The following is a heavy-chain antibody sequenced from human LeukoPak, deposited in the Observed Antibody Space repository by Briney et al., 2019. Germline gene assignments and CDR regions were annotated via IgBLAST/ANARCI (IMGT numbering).Heavy chain of an antibody. CDR2: ISSSSSTI. V-gene: IGHV3-48*01. Sequence: GGSPRLSCAASGFTFSSYSMNWVRQAPGKGLEWVSYISSSSSTIYYADSVKGRFTISRDNAKNSLYLQMNSLRAEDTAVYYCARDEPRGHCSSTSCFQNWFDPWGQGTLVTVSS. D-gene: IGHD2-2*01. CDR3: ARDEPRGHCSSTSCFQNWFDP. CDR1: GFTFSSYS. J-gene: IGHJ5*02.